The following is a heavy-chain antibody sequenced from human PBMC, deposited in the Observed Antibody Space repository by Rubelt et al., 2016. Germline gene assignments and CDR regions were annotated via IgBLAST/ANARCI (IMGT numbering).Heavy chain of an antibody. CDR1: GFTFSSYS. V-gene: IGHV3-48*02. J-gene: IGHJ4*02. CDR2: ISSSSSTI. D-gene: IGHD3-22*01. CDR3: AIGPGFLYYDSSGIDY. Sequence: EVQLLESGGGLVQPGGSLRLSCAASGFTFSSYSMNWVRQAPGKGLEWVSYISSSSSTIYYADSVKGRFTISRDNAKNSLYLQMNSLRDEDTAVYYCAIGPGFLYYDSSGIDYWGQGTLVTVSS.